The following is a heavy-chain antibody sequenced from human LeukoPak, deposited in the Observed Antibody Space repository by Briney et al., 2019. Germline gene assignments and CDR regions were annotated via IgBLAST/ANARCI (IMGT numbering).Heavy chain of an antibody. CDR1: GFTVSSDN. D-gene: IGHD5/OR15-5a*01. V-gene: IGHV3-66*02. CDR2: VYSGGDGT. CDR3: AKRNSVGYYDY. J-gene: IGHJ4*02. Sequence: PGGSLRLSCAASGFTVSSDNMSWVRQVPGRGLEWVAVVYSGGDGTNYADSVRGRFTISRDDSKNTVFLQMNSLRVDDTAMYYCAKRNSVGYYDYWGQGTLVTVSS.